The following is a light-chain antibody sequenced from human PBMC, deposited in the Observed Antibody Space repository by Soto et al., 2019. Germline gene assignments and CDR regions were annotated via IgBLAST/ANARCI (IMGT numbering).Light chain of an antibody. CDR3: QNHGTT. J-gene: IGKJ1*01. CDR1: QSVTNSE. V-gene: IGKV3-20*01. Sequence: FVLTQSPGNLSLSPGERVTLSCKVSQSVTNSELAWYQQKPGQAPRLLIYAASSRATGIPDRFSGGGSGTDFTLTISRLEPEDSAVYYCQNHGTTFGQGTQVDIK. CDR2: AAS.